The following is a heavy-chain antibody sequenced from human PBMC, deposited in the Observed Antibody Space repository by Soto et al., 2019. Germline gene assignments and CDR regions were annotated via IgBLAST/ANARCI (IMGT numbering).Heavy chain of an antibody. V-gene: IGHV3-33*01. D-gene: IGHD6-19*01. CDR1: GFTFSSYG. J-gene: IGHJ4*02. Sequence: QVQLVESGGGVVQPGRSLRLSCAASGFTFSSYGMHWVRQAPGKGLEWVAVIWYDGSNKKYADSVKGRITISRDNFKTTLYLQMNSLSAEDTGVVYCARDSSGRSKPAYYFDYWGQGTLVTVSS. CDR3: ARDSSGRSKPAYYFDY. CDR2: IWYDGSNK.